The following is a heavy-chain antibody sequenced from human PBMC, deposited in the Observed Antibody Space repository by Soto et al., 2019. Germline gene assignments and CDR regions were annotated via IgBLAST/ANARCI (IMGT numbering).Heavy chain of an antibody. V-gene: IGHV1-69*06. J-gene: IGHJ4*02. CDR3: ARLPRITGTTGFFDY. CDR2: IIPIFGTA. D-gene: IGHD1-20*01. Sequence: QVQLVQSGAEVKKPGSSVKVSCKASGGTFSSYAISWVRQAPGQGLEWMGGIIPIFGTANYAQKFQGRVMITADKSPSTAYMELSSLRSEDTAVYYCARLPRITGTTGFFDYWGQGTLVTVSS. CDR1: GGTFSSYA.